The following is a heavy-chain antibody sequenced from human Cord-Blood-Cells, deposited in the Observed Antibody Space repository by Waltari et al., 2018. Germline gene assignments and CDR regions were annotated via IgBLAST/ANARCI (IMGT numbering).Heavy chain of an antibody. Sequence: QLQLQESGPGLVKPSETLSLTCTVSGGSISSSSYYWGWISQPPGKGLEWIGSNYYRGSTHYNPSLNIPVTISVDTSKNQFSLKLSSMTAADTAVYYCARRRSSSSWYFDLWGRGTLVTVSS. CDR3: ARRRSSSSWYFDL. CDR1: GGSISSSSYY. V-gene: IGHV4-39*01. CDR2: NYYRGST. J-gene: IGHJ2*01. D-gene: IGHD6-6*01.